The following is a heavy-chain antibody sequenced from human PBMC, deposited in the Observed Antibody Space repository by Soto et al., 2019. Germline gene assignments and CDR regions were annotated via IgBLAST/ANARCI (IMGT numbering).Heavy chain of an antibody. D-gene: IGHD2-21*02. J-gene: IGHJ6*02. CDR1: GYTFTSYG. CDR2: IIAYNGNA. CDR3: ARDRYCGGDCYSNYYYGMDV. Sequence: ASVKFSCKSSGYTFTSYGISWVRQAPGQGLDWMGWIIAYNGNANYLQKLQGRVTMTTDTSTSTAYMELRSLRSDDTAVYYCARDRYCGGDCYSNYYYGMDVWGQGTTVTVSS. V-gene: IGHV1-18*01.